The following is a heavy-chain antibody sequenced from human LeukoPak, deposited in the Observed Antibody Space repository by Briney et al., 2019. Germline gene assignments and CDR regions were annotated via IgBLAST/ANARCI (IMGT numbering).Heavy chain of an antibody. V-gene: IGHV3-30*03. CDR1: GFTLSSHV. D-gene: IGHD3-22*01. Sequence: PGGSLRLSCVVSGFTLSSHVMYWIRQAPGKGLEWVALTSYDGSNTDYTDSVKGRFIISRDNPRNTLYLQMNSLSAEDTASYYCARVGSSGYFDHGGEGALVTVSS. CDR3: ARVGSSGYFDH. J-gene: IGHJ4*02. CDR2: TSYDGSNT.